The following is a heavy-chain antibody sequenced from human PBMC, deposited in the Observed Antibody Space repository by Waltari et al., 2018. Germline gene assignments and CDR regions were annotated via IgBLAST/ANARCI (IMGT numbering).Heavy chain of an antibody. V-gene: IGHV4-39*01. D-gene: IGHD6-13*01. Sequence: QLQLQESGPGLVKPSETLSLPCTVPGGSISSSSYYWGWIRQPPGKGLEWIGSIYYSGSTYYNPSLKSRVTISVDTSKNQFSLKLSSVTAADTAVYYCARHMKGLSSSWYTHWGQGTLVTVSS. CDR2: IYYSGST. J-gene: IGHJ4*02. CDR1: GGSISSSSYY. CDR3: ARHMKGLSSSWYTH.